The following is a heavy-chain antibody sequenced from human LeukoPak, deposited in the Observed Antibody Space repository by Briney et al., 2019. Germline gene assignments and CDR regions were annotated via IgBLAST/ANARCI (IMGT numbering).Heavy chain of an antibody. CDR1: GFTFDDYA. CDR2: ISWSSGSI. J-gene: IGHJ6*02. V-gene: IGHV3-9*01. Sequence: GGSLRLSCAASGFTFDDYAMHWVRQAPGKGLEWVSGISWSSGSIGYADSVKGRFTISRDNAKNSLYLQMNSLRAEDTALYYCAKVSAGPYYYYGMDVWGQGTTVTVSS. CDR3: AKVSAGPYYYYGMDV. D-gene: IGHD6-13*01.